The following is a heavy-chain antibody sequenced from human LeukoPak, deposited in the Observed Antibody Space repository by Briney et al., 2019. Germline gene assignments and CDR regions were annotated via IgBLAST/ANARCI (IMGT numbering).Heavy chain of an antibody. V-gene: IGHV3-7*01. Sequence: GGSLRLSCAASGFIFSNYWMTWVRQAPGKGLEWVANIRQDGSEKYYVDSLKGRFSISRDNAKNSLYLQMKSLSAEDTAVYCCARNSRLGELSLGILDYWGQGSLVTVSS. CDR2: IRQDGSEK. D-gene: IGHD3-16*02. J-gene: IGHJ4*02. CDR1: GFIFSNYW. CDR3: ARNSRLGELSLGILDY.